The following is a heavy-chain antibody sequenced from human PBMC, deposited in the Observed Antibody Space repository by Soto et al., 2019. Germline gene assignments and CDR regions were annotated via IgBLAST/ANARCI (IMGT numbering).Heavy chain of an antibody. V-gene: IGHV1-18*01. CDR2: ISAYNGNT. Sequence: GASVKVSCKASGYTFTIYGIIWVRQAPGQGLEWMGWISAYNGNTNYAQKLQGRVTMTTDTSTSTAYMELRSLRSDDTAVYYCAGTGYCSGGSCLPDYWGQGTLVTVSS. J-gene: IGHJ4*02. CDR1: GYTFTIYG. D-gene: IGHD2-15*01. CDR3: AGTGYCSGGSCLPDY.